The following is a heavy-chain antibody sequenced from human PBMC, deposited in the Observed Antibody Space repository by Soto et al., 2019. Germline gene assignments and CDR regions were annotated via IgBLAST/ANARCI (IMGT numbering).Heavy chain of an antibody. CDR2: INHSGST. CDR3: VCIFSVGYSYGFYYYGMDV. D-gene: IGHD5-18*01. CDR1: GGSFSGYY. V-gene: IGHV4-34*01. Sequence: SETLSLTCAVYGGSFSGYYWTWIRQPPGTGLEWIGEINHSGSTNYNPSLKSRVTISVDTSKNQFSLKLSSVTAADTAMYYCVCIFSVGYSYGFYYYGMDVWGQGTTVTVSS. J-gene: IGHJ6*02.